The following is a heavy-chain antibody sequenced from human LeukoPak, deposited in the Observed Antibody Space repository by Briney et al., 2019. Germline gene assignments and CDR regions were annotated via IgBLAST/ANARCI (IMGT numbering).Heavy chain of an antibody. V-gene: IGHV3-23*01. D-gene: IGHD3-22*01. J-gene: IGHJ4*02. CDR1: GFTFNTYG. Sequence: PGGSLRLSCSASGFTFNTYGMNWARQAPGKGLEWVSGISGSGDSTYYTDSVKGRFTISRDNSKNTLYLQMNSLRAEDTAIYYCAKSPYYFDSSGYYPTLDYWGQGTLVTVSS. CDR2: ISGSGDST. CDR3: AKSPYYFDSSGYYPTLDY.